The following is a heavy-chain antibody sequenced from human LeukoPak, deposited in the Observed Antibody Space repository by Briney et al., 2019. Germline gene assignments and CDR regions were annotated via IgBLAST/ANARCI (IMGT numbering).Heavy chain of an antibody. CDR3: ARASRGYSYGPLDY. V-gene: IGHV4-34*01. J-gene: IGHJ4*02. Sequence: SETLSLTCAVYGGSFSGYYWSWIRQPPGKGLEWIGEINHSGSTNYNPSLKSRVTISVDTSKNQFSLKLSSVTAADTAVYYCARASRGYSYGPLDYWGQGTLVTVSS. D-gene: IGHD5-18*01. CDR1: GGSFSGYY. CDR2: INHSGST.